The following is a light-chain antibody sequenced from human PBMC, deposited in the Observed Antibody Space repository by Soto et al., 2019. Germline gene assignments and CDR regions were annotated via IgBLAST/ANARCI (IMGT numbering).Light chain of an antibody. J-gene: IGKJ5*01. CDR1: QTISSW. CDR3: QQYHTSSIT. CDR2: DAS. Sequence: DIQMTQSPSTLSASVGDRVTIRCRASQTISSWLAWYQQKPGKAPNLLIYDASTLERGVPSRFSGTGSGTEFTLTIDRLQPDDFATYYCQQYHTSSITFGQGTRLEIK. V-gene: IGKV1-5*01.